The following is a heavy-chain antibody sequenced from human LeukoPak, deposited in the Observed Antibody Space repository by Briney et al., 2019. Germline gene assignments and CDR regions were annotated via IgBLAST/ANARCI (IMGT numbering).Heavy chain of an antibody. CDR2: IIPIFGTA. CDR3: ARDRGTETPSWYYYGMDV. J-gene: IGHJ6*02. V-gene: IGHV1-69*13. CDR1: GYTFTSYG. Sequence: SVKVSCKASGYTFTSYGISWVRQAPGQGLEWMGGIIPIFGTANYAQKFQGRVTIIADESTSTAYMELSSLRSEDTAVYYCARDRGTETPSWYYYGMDVWGQGTTVTVSS. D-gene: IGHD4-17*01.